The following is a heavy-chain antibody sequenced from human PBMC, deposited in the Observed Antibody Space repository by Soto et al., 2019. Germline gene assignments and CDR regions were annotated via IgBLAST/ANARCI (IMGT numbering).Heavy chain of an antibody. Sequence: PGGSLRLSCAASGFTFRKYAMSWVRQAPGKGLEWVAVISYDGSNKYYADSVKGRFTISRDNSKNTLYLQMNSLRVEDTAVYYCAKDSGYSGYDFFDYWGHGTLVTVSS. J-gene: IGHJ4*01. CDR3: AKDSGYSGYDFFDY. CDR2: ISYDGSNK. V-gene: IGHV3-30*18. CDR1: GFTFRKYA. D-gene: IGHD5-12*01.